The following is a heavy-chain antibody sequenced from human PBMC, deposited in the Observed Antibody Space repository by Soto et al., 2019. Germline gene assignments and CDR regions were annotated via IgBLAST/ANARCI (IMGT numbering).Heavy chain of an antibody. CDR3: ARDGGYGTPFDY. CDR2: ITGDGTNT. Sequence: EVQLVQSGGGLVQPGGSLRLSCAASGFAFSSYCLHWVRQAPGKGLMIVSRITGDGTNTAYATSVKGRFTISRDNTKNKVYLQMDSLKAEDTAVYYCARDGGYGTPFDYWGQGALGTVSS. D-gene: IGHD5-12*01. J-gene: IGHJ4*02. CDR1: GFAFSSYC. V-gene: IGHV3-74*01.